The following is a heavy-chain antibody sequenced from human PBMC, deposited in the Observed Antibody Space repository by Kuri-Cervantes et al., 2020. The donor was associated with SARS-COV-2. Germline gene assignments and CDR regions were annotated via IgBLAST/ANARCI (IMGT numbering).Heavy chain of an antibody. D-gene: IGHD2-2*02. CDR1: GGSISSYY. CDR2: IYYSGST. Sequence: SETLSLTCTVSGGSISSYYWSWIRQPPGKGLEWIGYIYYSGSTNYNPSLKSRVTISVDTSKNQFSLKLSSVTAADTAVYYCAKDLGYCSSTSCYNSSPLGAFDIWGQGTMVTVSS. J-gene: IGHJ3*02. CDR3: AKDLGYCSSTSCYNSSPLGAFDI. V-gene: IGHV4-59*12.